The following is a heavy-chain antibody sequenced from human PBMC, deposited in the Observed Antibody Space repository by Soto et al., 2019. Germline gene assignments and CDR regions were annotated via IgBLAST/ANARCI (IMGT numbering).Heavy chain of an antibody. D-gene: IGHD3-3*01. Sequence: QVQLVESGGGVVQPGRSLRLSCAASGFTFSSYGMHWVRQAPGKGLEWVADISYDGSNKYYADSVKGRFTISRDNSKNTLYLQMNSLRAEDTAVYYCAKDGWNYDFWSGYYTGGYYYYGMDVWGQGTTVTVSS. V-gene: IGHV3-30*18. J-gene: IGHJ6*02. CDR1: GFTFSSYG. CDR2: ISYDGSNK. CDR3: AKDGWNYDFWSGYYTGGYYYYGMDV.